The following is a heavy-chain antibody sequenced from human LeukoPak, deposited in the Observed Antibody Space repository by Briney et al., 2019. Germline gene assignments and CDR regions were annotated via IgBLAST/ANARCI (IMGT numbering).Heavy chain of an antibody. V-gene: IGHV4-39*01. Sequence: PSETLSLTCTVSGGSISSSSYYWGWIRQPPGKGLEWIGSIYYSGSTYYNPSLKSRFTISVDTSKNKFSLKLSSVTATDTAVFYCARQYTGIDYWGQGTLVTVSS. CDR2: IYYSGST. CDR1: GGSISSSSYY. CDR3: ARQYTGIDY. J-gene: IGHJ4*02. D-gene: IGHD2-2*02.